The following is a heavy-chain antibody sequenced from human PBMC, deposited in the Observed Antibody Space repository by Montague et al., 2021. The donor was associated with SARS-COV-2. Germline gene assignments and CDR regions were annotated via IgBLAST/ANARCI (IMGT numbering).Heavy chain of an antibody. CDR2: ISDSGST. CDR3: ARVDSSGPREY. J-gene: IGHJ4*02. D-gene: IGHD3-22*01. V-gene: IGHV4-59*08. CDR1: GGSLNNYF. Sequence: SETLSLTCTVSGGSLNNYFWNWIRQPPGKGLEWVGYISDSGSTKYNPSLQSRVTISVDTARNQFSLKLLSVTAADTAFYYCARVDSSGPREYWGQGILVSVSS.